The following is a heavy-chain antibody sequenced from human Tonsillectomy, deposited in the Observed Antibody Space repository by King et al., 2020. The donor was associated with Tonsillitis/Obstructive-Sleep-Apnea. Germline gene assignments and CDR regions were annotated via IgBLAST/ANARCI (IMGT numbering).Heavy chain of an antibody. CDR2: IRSKANSYAT. Sequence: QLVQSGGGLVQPGGSLKLSCAASGFTFSGSAMHWVRQASGKGLEWVGRIRSKANSYATAYAASVKGRFTISRDDSKNTAYLQMNSLKTEDTAVYYCTRPGYSSGWIDYWGQGPLVTVSS. V-gene: IGHV3-73*01. D-gene: IGHD6-19*01. CDR3: TRPGYSSGWIDY. CDR1: GFTFSGSA. J-gene: IGHJ4*02.